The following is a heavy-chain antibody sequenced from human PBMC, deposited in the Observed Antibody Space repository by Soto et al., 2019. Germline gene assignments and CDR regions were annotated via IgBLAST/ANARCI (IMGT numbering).Heavy chain of an antibody. J-gene: IGHJ6*02. Sequence: GESLKISCKGSGYSFTSYWISWVRQMPGKGLEWMGRIDPSDSYTNYSPSFQGHVTISADKSISTAYLQWSSLKASDTAMYYCARHVVVVPAAIQNYCYGMDVWGQGTTVTVSS. V-gene: IGHV5-10-1*01. CDR1: GYSFTSYW. D-gene: IGHD2-2*02. CDR2: IDPSDSYT. CDR3: ARHVVVVPAAIQNYCYGMDV.